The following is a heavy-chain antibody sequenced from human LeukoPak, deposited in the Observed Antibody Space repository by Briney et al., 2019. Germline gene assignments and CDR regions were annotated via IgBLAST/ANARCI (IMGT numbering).Heavy chain of an antibody. CDR2: ISTSSSYI. CDR1: GFTFSSYS. CDR3: ARVRGAAAGTRYYFDY. D-gene: IGHD6-13*01. Sequence: GGSLRLSCTASGFTFSSYSMNWVRQAPGKGLEWVSSISTSSSYIYYADSVKGRFTISRDNARNSLYLQMNTLRAEDTAVYYCARVRGAAAGTRYYFDYWGQGTLVTVSS. V-gene: IGHV3-21*01. J-gene: IGHJ4*02.